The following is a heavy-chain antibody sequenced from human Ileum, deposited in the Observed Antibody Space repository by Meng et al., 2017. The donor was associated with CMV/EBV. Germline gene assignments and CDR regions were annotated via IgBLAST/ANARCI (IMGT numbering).Heavy chain of an antibody. CDR1: GFTFSSYW. CDR3: AKDRSIVVVPAAHKDNWFDP. J-gene: IGHJ5*02. Sequence: GESLKISCAASGFTFSSYWMSWVRQAPGKGLEWVANIKQDGSEKYYVDSVKGRFTISRDNAKNSLYLQMNSLRAEDTAVYYCAKDRSIVVVPAAHKDNWFDPWGQGTLVTVSS. V-gene: IGHV3-7*01. CDR2: IKQDGSEK. D-gene: IGHD2-2*01.